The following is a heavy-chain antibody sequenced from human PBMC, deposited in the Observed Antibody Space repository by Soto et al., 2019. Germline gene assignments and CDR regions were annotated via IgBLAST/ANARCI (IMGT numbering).Heavy chain of an antibody. J-gene: IGHJ5*02. CDR3: ARAYSGSWSNWFDP. Sequence: QITLKEAGPTLVKPTQTLTLTCTFSGFSLSTSGVGVGWIRQPPGKALEWLGLIYWNDEKRYSPSLTSRLTMTTNTSKNLVVLIMTNMDRMATAMYYCARAYSGSWSNWFDPWGQGTLVTVSS. D-gene: IGHD6-13*01. V-gene: IGHV2-5*01. CDR2: IYWNDEK. CDR1: GFSLSTSGVG.